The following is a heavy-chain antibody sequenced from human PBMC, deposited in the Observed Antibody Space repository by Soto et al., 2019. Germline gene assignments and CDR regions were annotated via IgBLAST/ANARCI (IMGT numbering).Heavy chain of an antibody. Sequence: GASVKVSCKASGYTFTGYYMHWVRQAPGQGLEWMGWINPNSGGTNYAQKFQGRVTMTRDTSISTAYMELSRLRSDDTAVYYCARDQISSGWSSGYYYYGMDVWGQGTTVTVSS. J-gene: IGHJ6*02. V-gene: IGHV1-2*02. CDR2: INPNSGGT. CDR3: ARDQISSGWSSGYYYYGMDV. CDR1: GYTFTGYY. D-gene: IGHD6-19*01.